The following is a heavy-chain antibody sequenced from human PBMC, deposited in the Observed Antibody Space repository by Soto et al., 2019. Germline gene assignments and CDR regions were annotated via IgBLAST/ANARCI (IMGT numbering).Heavy chain of an antibody. D-gene: IGHD2-8*01. J-gene: IGHJ5*02. CDR2: ISGSDGKT. Sequence: GSLRLSCAASGFSFGSYALSWVRQAPGKGLEWVSTISGSDGKTFYADSVKGRFTISRDNSKNTLYLQMNSLRAEDTAVYYCARDRNRYCTNGVCPNWFDPWGQGTLVTVSS. V-gene: IGHV3-23*01. CDR3: ARDRNRYCTNGVCPNWFDP. CDR1: GFSFGSYA.